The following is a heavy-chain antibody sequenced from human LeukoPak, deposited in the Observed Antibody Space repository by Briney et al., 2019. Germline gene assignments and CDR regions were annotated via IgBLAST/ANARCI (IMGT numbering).Heavy chain of an antibody. V-gene: IGHV4-61*08. CDR2: IRYSGST. D-gene: IGHD4-17*01. Sequence: SETLSLTCTVSGDSLSSGGYSWSWIRQPPGKGLEWIGYIRYSGSTYYNPSLKSRLTMSVEASKTQFSLRLSSVTAADTAVYYCAKMTIHGDSVVWGQGRLVTVSS. CDR3: AKMTIHGDSVV. CDR1: GDSLSSGGYS. J-gene: IGHJ4*02.